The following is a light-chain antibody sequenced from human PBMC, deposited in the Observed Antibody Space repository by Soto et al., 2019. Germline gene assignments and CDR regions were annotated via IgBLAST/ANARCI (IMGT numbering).Light chain of an antibody. J-gene: IGKJ5*01. CDR3: QQYGSSPIT. CDR1: QSVSSTY. CDR2: ATS. V-gene: IGKV3-20*01. Sequence: EIVLTRSPGALSLSPGERATLSWRASQSVSSTYLAWYHQKPGQAPRLLISATSNRATGIPDRFSGSGSGTDFTLTISRLEPEDFAVYYCQQYGSSPITFGQGTRLEIK.